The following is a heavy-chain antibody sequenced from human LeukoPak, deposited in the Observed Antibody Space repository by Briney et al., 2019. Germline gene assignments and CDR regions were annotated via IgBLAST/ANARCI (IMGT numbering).Heavy chain of an antibody. CDR1: GFTVSTDN. J-gene: IGHJ4*02. D-gene: IGHD3-10*01. V-gene: IGHV3-66*02. Sequence: GSLRLSCASSGFTVSTDNMSWVRQVPGKGLEWVSVVYSGNDGTNYADSVRGRFTIYRDDSKNMVYLQMNNLRLEDAAVYYCTKRSRGYYDYWGQGTLVTVSS. CDR3: TKRSRGYYDY. CDR2: VYSGNDGT.